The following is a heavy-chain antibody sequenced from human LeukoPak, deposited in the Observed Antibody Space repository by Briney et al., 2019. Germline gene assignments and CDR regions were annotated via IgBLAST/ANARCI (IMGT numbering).Heavy chain of an antibody. D-gene: IGHD3-22*01. J-gene: IGHJ4*01. CDR2: IYHSGST. CDR3: WTVGTMRGVPRRFFDY. V-gene: IGHV4-38-2*02. Sequence: SETLSLTCTVSGYSISSGYYWGWTRQPPRKGLEWIGSIYHSGSTYYNPSLKSRVTISVDTSKNQFSLKLSSVTAADTAVYYYWTVGTMRGVPRRFFDYWGRGTLVTVSS. CDR1: GYSISSGYY.